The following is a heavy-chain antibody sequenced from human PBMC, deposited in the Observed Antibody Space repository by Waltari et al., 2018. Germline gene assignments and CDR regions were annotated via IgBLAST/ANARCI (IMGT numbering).Heavy chain of an antibody. CDR1: GFTFSVYT. J-gene: IGHJ6*02. CDR3: ARESCPDGCGMDV. V-gene: IGHV3-21*01. Sequence: EVQLVESGGGLVKPGGSLRLSCAASGFTFSVYTMNWVSQAPGKGLEWGSSIGVGSDDIQNAESAKGRFTISRDNAKNSLSLQMTSLRAEDTALYYCARESCPDGCGMDVWGQGTTVTVSS. CDR2: IGVGSDDI.